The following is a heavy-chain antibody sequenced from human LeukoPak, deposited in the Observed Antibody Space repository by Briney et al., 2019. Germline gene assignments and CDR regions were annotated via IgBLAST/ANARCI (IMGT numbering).Heavy chain of an antibody. CDR3: AKDWIQLPEYIDF. CDR2: ISSSGGNT. D-gene: IGHD5-18*01. CDR1: GFSFMNYA. Sequence: GGSLRLSCAASGFSFMNYAMSWVRQAPGMGLEWVSGISSSGGNTYYADSVKGRFTISRDNSKNTLFLQMNSLRAEDTAIYYCAKDWIQLPEYIDFWGQGALVTVSS. J-gene: IGHJ4*02. V-gene: IGHV3-23*01.